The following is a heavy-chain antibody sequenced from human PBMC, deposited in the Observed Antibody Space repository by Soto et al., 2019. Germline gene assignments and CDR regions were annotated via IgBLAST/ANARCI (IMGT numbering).Heavy chain of an antibody. CDR1: GDTFNFYT. D-gene: IGHD3-10*01. V-gene: IGHV1-69*02. J-gene: IGHJ4*02. CDR2: IIPMLGMS. CDR3: ATNYXSGSTHFDY. Sequence: QVQLVQSGAEVKKPGSSVRVSCTASGDTFNFYTISWVRQVPGQGPEWMGRIIPMLGMSNYAQKFQGRVTIMADKXXSTVYMNXXXLTXEDTAVYYCATNYXSGSTHFDYWGQGTLVTVSS.